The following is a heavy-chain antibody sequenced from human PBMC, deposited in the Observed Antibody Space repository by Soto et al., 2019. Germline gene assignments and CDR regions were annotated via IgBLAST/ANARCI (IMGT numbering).Heavy chain of an antibody. V-gene: IGHV3-48*03. D-gene: IGHD2-21*02. CDR1: GFTFSSYE. J-gene: IGHJ3*02. CDR2: ISSSGSTI. Sequence: PGGSLRLSCAASGFTFSSYEMNWVRQAPGKGREWVSYISSSGSTIYYADSVKGRFTISRDNAKNSLHLHMNSLRAEDTAVYYCASATSCGGYCHDAFDIWGQGTMVTVSS. CDR3: ASATSCGGYCHDAFDI.